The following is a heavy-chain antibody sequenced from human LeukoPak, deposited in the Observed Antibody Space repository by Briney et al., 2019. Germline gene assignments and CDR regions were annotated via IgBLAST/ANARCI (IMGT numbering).Heavy chain of an antibody. CDR2: ISAYNGNT. CDR3: ARDKHRGYGDYSDY. D-gene: IGHD4-17*01. V-gene: IGHV1-18*01. J-gene: IGHJ4*02. Sequence: ASVKVSCKASGYTFTSYGISWVRQAPGQVREWMGWISAYNGNTNYAQKLQGRVTMTTDTSTSTAYMELRSLRSDDTGVSYCARDKHRGYGDYSDYWGQGTLVTVSS. CDR1: GYTFTSYG.